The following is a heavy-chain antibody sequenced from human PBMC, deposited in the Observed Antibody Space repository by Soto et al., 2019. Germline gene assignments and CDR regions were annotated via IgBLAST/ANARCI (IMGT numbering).Heavy chain of an antibody. V-gene: IGHV2-5*02. CDR3: AHRPSYCSGGLCYSGFDY. CDR2: IYWDDDK. J-gene: IGHJ4*02. CDR1: GFSLSTSGVG. Sequence: QITLKESGPTLVKPTQTLTLTCTFSGFSLSTSGVGVGWIRQPPGKALEWLALIYWDDDKRYSPSLKSRLTITQDTSKNQVVLTMTNMDPVDTATYYCAHRPSYCSGGLCYSGFDYWGQGTLVTVSS. D-gene: IGHD2-15*01.